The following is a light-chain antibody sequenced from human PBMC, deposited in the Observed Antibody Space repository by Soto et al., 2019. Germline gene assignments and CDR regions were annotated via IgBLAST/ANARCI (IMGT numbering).Light chain of an antibody. CDR3: QQYGSSPLT. CDR1: QSVSSSY. CDR2: DTS. V-gene: IGKV3-20*01. Sequence: EIVLTQSPGTLSLSQGERATLSCRASQSVSSSYLAWYQQKPGQAPRLLIYDTSSRATGVPDRYSASGSGTDFTLTISRLEPEDFAVYYCQQYGSSPLTFGGGTKVDIK. J-gene: IGKJ4*01.